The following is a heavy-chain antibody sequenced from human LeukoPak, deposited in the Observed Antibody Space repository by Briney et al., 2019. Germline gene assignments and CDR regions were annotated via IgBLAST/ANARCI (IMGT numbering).Heavy chain of an antibody. CDR3: ARRGSRSSGVYYGLDV. J-gene: IGHJ6*02. CDR1: GSSLSSNW. CDR2: IYPGDSET. D-gene: IGHD6-6*01. V-gene: IGHV5-51*01. Sequence: KRGESLKISCQGSGSSLSSNWIGWVRQLPGKGLEWMGFIYPGDSETRYSPSFQGQVTISADKSISTAYVQWTSLKASDTAVYYCARRGSRSSGVYYGLDVWGQGTTVTVSS.